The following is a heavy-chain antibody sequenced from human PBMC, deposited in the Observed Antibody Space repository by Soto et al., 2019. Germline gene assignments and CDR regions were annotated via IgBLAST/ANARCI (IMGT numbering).Heavy chain of an antibody. CDR1: GGSISSGGYY. V-gene: IGHV4-31*03. J-gene: IGHJ5*02. CDR3: ARGYQFDLSDP. CDR2: IYYSGST. Sequence: SETLSLTCTVSGGSISSGGYYWSWIRQHPGKGLEWIGYIYYSGSTYYNPSLKSRVTISIVTSKNQFSLKLSSVTAADTAVYYCARGYQFDLSDPGGLGTLVTVS. D-gene: IGHD2-15*01.